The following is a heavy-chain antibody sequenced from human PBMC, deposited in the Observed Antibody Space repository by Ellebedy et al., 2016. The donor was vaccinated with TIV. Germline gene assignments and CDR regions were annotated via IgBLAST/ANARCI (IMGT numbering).Heavy chain of an antibody. CDR3: ARDYISGIYRNWFDP. Sequence: GESLKISCSPSGFTFSNYNMNWVRQAPGKGLEWVSYISDSSSTIYYADSVKGRFTISRDNAKNSLYLHMNSLRAEDTAVYYCARDYISGIYRNWFDPWGQGMLVTVSS. CDR2: ISDSSSTI. D-gene: IGHD3-16*01. J-gene: IGHJ5*02. V-gene: IGHV3-48*01. CDR1: GFTFSNYN.